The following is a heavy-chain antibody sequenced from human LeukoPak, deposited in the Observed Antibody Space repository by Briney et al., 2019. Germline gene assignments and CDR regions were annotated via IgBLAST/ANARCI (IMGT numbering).Heavy chain of an antibody. CDR3: ARDMIVVVSRRRAFDI. D-gene: IGHD3-22*01. J-gene: IGHJ3*02. CDR1: GYTFTSYY. V-gene: IGHV1-46*01. Sequence: ASVKVSCKASGYTFTSYYMHWVRQAPGRGLEWMGIINPSGGSTSYAQKFQGRVTMTRDMSTSTVYMELSSLRSEDTAVYYCARDMIVVVSRRRAFDIWGQGTMVTVSS. CDR2: INPSGGST.